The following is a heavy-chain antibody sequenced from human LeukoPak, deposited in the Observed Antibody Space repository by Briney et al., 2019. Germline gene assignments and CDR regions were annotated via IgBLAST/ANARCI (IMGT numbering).Heavy chain of an antibody. V-gene: IGHV4-59*01. J-gene: IGHJ6*03. Sequence: NPSQTLSLTCTISGGSISSNYWGWVRQPPGKGLEYIGYIYQSGNNNYNPSLKSRVTFSEETSKNQFSLKLNSVTAADTAVYYCARGLRVRTFGELSWYIDVWGKGTTVIVSS. D-gene: IGHD3-3*01. CDR3: ARGLRVRTFGELSWYIDV. CDR2: IYQSGNN. CDR1: GGSISSNY.